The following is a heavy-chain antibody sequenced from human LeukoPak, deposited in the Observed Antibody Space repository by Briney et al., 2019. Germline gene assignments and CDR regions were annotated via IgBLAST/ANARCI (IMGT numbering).Heavy chain of an antibody. J-gene: IGHJ4*02. Sequence: SETLSLTCAVYGGSFSGYYWSWIRQPPGKGLEWIGEINHSGSTNYNPSLRSRVTVSVHTSKNQLSLKLGSVTAADTAVYYCARQWLVSPLFDYWGQGTLVTVSS. CDR2: INHSGST. CDR1: GGSFSGYY. D-gene: IGHD6-19*01. V-gene: IGHV4-34*01. CDR3: ARQWLVSPLFDY.